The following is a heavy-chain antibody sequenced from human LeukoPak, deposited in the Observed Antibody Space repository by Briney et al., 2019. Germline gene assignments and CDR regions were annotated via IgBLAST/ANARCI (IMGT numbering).Heavy chain of an antibody. CDR2: IYYSGST. V-gene: IGHV4-31*03. CDR3: ARAGATVVPAAHRRADAFDI. Sequence: SQTLSLTCTVSGGSISSGGYYWSWIRQHPGKGLEWIGYIYYSGSTYYNPSLKSRVTISVDTSKSQFSLKLSSVTAADTAVYYCARAGATVVPAAHRRADAFDIWGQGTMVTVSS. CDR1: GGSISSGGYY. D-gene: IGHD2-2*01. J-gene: IGHJ3*02.